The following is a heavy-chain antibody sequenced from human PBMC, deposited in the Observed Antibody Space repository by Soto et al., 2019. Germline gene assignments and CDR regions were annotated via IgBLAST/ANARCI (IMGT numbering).Heavy chain of an antibody. J-gene: IGHJ4*02. D-gene: IGHD3-22*01. V-gene: IGHV5-10-1*01. CDR2: IGPSDSQT. CDR3: ARQIYDSDTGPNFQYYFDS. CDR1: GYSFAGYW. Sequence: PGESLKISCNGSGYSFAGYWITWVRQKPGKGLEWMGRIGPSDSQTYYSPSFRGHVTISVTKSITTVFLQWSSLRASDTAMYYCARQIYDSDTGPNFQYYFDSWGQGTPVTVSS.